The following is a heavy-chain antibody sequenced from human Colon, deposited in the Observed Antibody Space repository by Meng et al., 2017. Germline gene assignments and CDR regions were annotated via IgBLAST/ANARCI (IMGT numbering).Heavy chain of an antibody. CDR2: IYWDDDK. Sequence: KGFGPTLVKHTPPPTQALSFSGFSLSTYGVGVGWIRQPPGKALERLGLIYWDDDKRYSPSLKSRLTITKDTSKNQVVLTMTNMDPVDTATYYCAHFLAPVGYFDYWGQGALVTVFS. J-gene: IGHJ4*02. V-gene: IGHV2-5*02. CDR3: AHFLAPVGYFDY. CDR1: GFSLSTYGVG. D-gene: IGHD1-14*01.